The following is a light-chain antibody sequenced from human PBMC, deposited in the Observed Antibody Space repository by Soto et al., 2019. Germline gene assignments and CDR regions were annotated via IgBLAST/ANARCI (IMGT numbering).Light chain of an antibody. Sequence: QSALTQPPSASGSPGQSVTISCTGTSSDVGAYNYVSWYQQRPGKVPKLIIYEVSKRPSGVPDRFSDSKSGNTASLTVSGLQAEDEADYYCTSYAGSNNLGVFGTGTKVTVL. J-gene: IGLJ1*01. CDR2: EVS. V-gene: IGLV2-8*01. CDR3: TSYAGSNNLGV. CDR1: SSDVGAYNY.